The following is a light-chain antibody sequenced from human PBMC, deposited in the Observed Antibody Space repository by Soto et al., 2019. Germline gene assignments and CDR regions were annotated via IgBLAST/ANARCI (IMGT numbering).Light chain of an antibody. J-gene: IGKJ3*01. CDR2: DAS. CDR1: QSVSSY. CDR3: QQRSNWPIT. V-gene: IGKV3-11*01. Sequence: EIMLTLSPGTLSLSPGERATLSCRASQSVSSYLAWYQQKPGQAPRLLIYDASNRATGIPARFSGSGSGTDFTLTISSLEPEDFAVYYCQQRSNWPITFGPGSKVDIK.